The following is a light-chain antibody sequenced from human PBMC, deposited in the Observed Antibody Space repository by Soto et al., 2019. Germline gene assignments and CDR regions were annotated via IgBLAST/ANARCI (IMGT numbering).Light chain of an antibody. V-gene: IGKV1-39*01. Sequence: DIEMTQSPSSLSASVGDRVTITCRASQSISSYLNWYQQKPGQPPKLLIYAASSLPNGAPSRFSGSGSGTDFTLTISSLQPEDFATYYCQQSYSTPFTFGPGTKVDIK. J-gene: IGKJ3*01. CDR3: QQSYSTPFT. CDR1: QSISSY. CDR2: AAS.